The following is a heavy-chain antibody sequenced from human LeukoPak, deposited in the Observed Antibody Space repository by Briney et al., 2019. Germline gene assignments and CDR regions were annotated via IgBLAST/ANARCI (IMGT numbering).Heavy chain of an antibody. Sequence: QPGRSLRLSCAASGFTFSRYGMRWVRQAPGKGLEWVAVILYDGSNKYYADSVKGRFTIARDNSKNTLYLQMNSLRAEDTAVYYCAKDIVVVVAAGDAFDIWGQGTMVTVSS. CDR2: ILYDGSNK. CDR1: GFTFSRYG. V-gene: IGHV3-30*18. D-gene: IGHD2-15*01. J-gene: IGHJ3*02. CDR3: AKDIVVVVAAGDAFDI.